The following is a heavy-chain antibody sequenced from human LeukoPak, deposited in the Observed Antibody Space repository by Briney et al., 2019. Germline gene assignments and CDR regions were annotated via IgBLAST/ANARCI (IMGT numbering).Heavy chain of an antibody. Sequence: PGESLKISCKGSGYSFTTYWTGWVRQMPGKGLEWMGIIYPGDSDTRYSPSFQGQATISADKSISTAYLQWSSLKASDTAMYYCARSIGYCSGTSCFYFDYWGQGTLVTVSS. CDR3: ARSIGYCSGTSCFYFDY. V-gene: IGHV5-51*01. CDR1: GYSFTTYW. D-gene: IGHD2-2*01. CDR2: IYPGDSDT. J-gene: IGHJ4*02.